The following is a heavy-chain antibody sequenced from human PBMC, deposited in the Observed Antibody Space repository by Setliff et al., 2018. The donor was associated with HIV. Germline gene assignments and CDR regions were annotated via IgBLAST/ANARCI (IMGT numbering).Heavy chain of an antibody. V-gene: IGHV5-51*01. CDR2: IYPGDSDT. Sequence: GESLKISCKGSGYSFTSYWIVWARQMPGKGLEWMGIIYPGDSDTRYSPSFQGQVTISADKSISTAYLQWSTLRAEDTAIYYCARLLRGGGDYFDYWGQGTLVTVSS. CDR3: ARLLRGGGDYFDY. J-gene: IGHJ4*02. D-gene: IGHD3-10*01. CDR1: GYSFTSYW.